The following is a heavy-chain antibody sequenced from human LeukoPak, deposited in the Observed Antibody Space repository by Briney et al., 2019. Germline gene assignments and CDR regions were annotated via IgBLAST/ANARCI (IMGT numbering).Heavy chain of an antibody. Sequence: ASVKVSCKASGYTFTSYYMHWVRQAPGQGLEWMGWINPNSGDTNYAQKFQGRVTMTRDTSISTVYMELSRLISDDTAVYYCARDRGAVAGTFVYWYEDYWGQGTLVTVSS. J-gene: IGHJ4*02. CDR3: ARDRGAVAGTFVYWYEDY. CDR1: GYTFTSYY. CDR2: INPNSGDT. D-gene: IGHD6-19*01. V-gene: IGHV1-2*02.